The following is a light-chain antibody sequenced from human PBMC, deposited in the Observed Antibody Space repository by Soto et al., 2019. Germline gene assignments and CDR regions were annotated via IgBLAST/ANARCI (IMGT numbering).Light chain of an antibody. CDR1: QRISNSY. CDR3: HQYARPPFA. Sequence: EIVLTQSPGTLSLSPGERATLSCRASQRISNSYLAWYQQKPGQAPRLLLYDASSRATGIPDRVSGSGSGTDFPLTISRLGPEDFAVYYCHQYARPPFAFGQGTKVEIK. V-gene: IGKV3-20*01. J-gene: IGKJ2*01. CDR2: DAS.